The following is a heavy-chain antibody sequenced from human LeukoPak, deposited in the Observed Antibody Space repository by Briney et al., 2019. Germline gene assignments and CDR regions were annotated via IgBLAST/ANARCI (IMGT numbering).Heavy chain of an antibody. Sequence: GASVKVSCKASGYTFISYYMHWVRQAPGQGLEWMGWINPNSGGTNYAQKFQGGVTMTRDTSISTAYMELSSLRSDDTAVYYCARDIRGDCSSTSCLNWFDPWGQGTLVTVSS. CDR2: INPNSGGT. V-gene: IGHV1-2*02. CDR3: ARDIRGDCSSTSCLNWFDP. CDR1: GYTFISYY. D-gene: IGHD2-2*01. J-gene: IGHJ5*02.